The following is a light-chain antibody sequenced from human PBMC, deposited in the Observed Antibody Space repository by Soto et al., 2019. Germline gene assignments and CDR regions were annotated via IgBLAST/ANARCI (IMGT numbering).Light chain of an antibody. V-gene: IGKV3-20*01. Sequence: ATVVLSSGGRATLLLRASQSMRSNVAWYQQKPGQAPRLLIYGASSRATGIPDRFSGSGSGTDFTLTISRLEPEDFAVYYCQQYGSLLWTFGQVTKV. J-gene: IGKJ1*01. CDR1: QSMRSN. CDR2: GAS. CDR3: QQYGSLLWT.